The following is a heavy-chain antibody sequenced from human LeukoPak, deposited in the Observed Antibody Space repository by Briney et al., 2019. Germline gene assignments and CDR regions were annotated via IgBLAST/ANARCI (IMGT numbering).Heavy chain of an antibody. J-gene: IGHJ4*02. CDR3: AREVVVGGIDY. V-gene: IGHV3-30*14. CDR2: ISYDVNNK. CDR1: GFTFSTYA. Sequence: GGSLRLSCVASGFTFSTYAMHWVRQAPGKGLEWVAVISYDVNNKYYADFVQGRFTVSRDNSKNTLYLQMNSLRAEDTAVYYCAREVVVGGIDYWGQGTLVTVSS. D-gene: IGHD2-15*01.